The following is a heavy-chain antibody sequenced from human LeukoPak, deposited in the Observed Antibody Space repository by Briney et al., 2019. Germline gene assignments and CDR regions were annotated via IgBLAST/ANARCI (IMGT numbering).Heavy chain of an antibody. CDR2: IIPIFGTA. D-gene: IGHD6-19*01. V-gene: IGHV1-69*05. Sequence: SAKVSCKASGGTFSSYAISWVRQAPGQGLEWMGGIIPIFGTANYAQKFQGRVTITTDESTSTAYMELSSLRSEDTAVYYCARERGIAVFSIFDYGARGTLVTVSS. CDR1: GGTFSSYA. CDR3: ARERGIAVFSIFDY. J-gene: IGHJ4*02.